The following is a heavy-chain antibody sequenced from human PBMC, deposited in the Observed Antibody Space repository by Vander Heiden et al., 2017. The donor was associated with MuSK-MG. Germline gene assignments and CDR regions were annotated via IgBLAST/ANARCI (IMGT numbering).Heavy chain of an antibody. Sequence: QVQLVQSGAEVKKPGSSVKVSCKASGGTFRSYAISWVRQAPGQGLEWMGGIIPIFGTANDAQKFQGRVTITADESTSTAYMELSSLRSEDTAVYYCARDRQIAAMVSYYYDGMDVWGQGTTVTVAS. J-gene: IGHJ6*02. CDR3: ARDRQIAAMVSYYYDGMDV. D-gene: IGHD5-18*01. V-gene: IGHV1-69*01. CDR1: GGTFRSYA. CDR2: IIPIFGTA.